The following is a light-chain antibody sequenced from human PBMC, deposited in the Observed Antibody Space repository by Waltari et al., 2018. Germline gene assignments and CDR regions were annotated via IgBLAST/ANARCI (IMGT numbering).Light chain of an antibody. CDR1: QSVRSN. J-gene: IGKJ4*01. Sequence: EIVLPQSPAPLSVSPGESAALSCRASQSVRSNLAWYQQKPGQAPRLLIYGASTRATGIPARFSGSGSATEFTLTISSLQSEDFAVYYCQQYNNWPPLTFGGGTKVEIK. CDR2: GAS. CDR3: QQYNNWPPLT. V-gene: IGKV3D-15*01.